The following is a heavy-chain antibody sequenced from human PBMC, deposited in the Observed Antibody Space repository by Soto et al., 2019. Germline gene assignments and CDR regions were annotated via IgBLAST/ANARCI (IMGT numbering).Heavy chain of an antibody. J-gene: IGHJ5*02. CDR1: GGTFSSYA. Sequence: ASVKVSCKASGGTFSSYAISWVRQAPGQGLEWMGGIIPIFGTANYAQKFQGRVTITADESTSTAYMELSSLRSEDTAVYYCARGLDRDYVLMVYAPEGWFDPWGQGTLVTVSS. CDR2: IIPIFGTA. D-gene: IGHD2-8*01. CDR3: ARGLDRDYVLMVYAPEGWFDP. V-gene: IGHV1-69*13.